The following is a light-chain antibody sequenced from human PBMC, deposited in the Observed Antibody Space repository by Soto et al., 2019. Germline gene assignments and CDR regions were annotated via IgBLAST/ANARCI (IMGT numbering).Light chain of an antibody. Sequence: QSALTQPASVSGSPGQSITISCTGTSSDVGAYNYVSWYQQHPGKAPKLMIYDVNIRPSGVSNHFSGSKSGNTASLTISGLQAEDEADYYCTSWTTSTTMQFGGGTKLTVL. CDR3: TSWTTSTTMQ. J-gene: IGLJ2*01. CDR1: SSDVGAYNY. CDR2: DVN. V-gene: IGLV2-14*01.